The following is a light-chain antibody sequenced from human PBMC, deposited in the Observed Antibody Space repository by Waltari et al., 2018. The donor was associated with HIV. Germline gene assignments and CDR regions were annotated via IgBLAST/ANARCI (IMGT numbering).Light chain of an antibody. V-gene: IGLV2-14*01. J-gene: IGLJ3*02. Sequence: QFALTQPASVSGPPGQSIPISCSGTRRDIGYLNYVPCYPQHPGKAPKLMIYEFSNRPSVICNRFSGSKSGNTASLTTSPLQAEDEADYFCSSVANSVTLSVLFGGGTKLTVL. CDR2: EFS. CDR3: SSVANSVTLSVL. CDR1: RRDIGYLNY.